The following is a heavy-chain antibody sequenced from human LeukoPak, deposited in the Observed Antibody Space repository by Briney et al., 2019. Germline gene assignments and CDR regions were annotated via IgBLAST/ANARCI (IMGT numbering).Heavy chain of an antibody. Sequence: GGSLRLSCAASGFTFSSYSMNWVRQAPGKGLEWVSSISSSSSYIYYADSVKGRFTISRDNAKNSLYLQMNSLRAEDTAMYYCARVSSGWYPNAFDIWGQGTMVTVSS. J-gene: IGHJ3*02. CDR2: ISSSSSYI. V-gene: IGHV3-21*01. D-gene: IGHD6-19*01. CDR1: GFTFSSYS. CDR3: ARVSSGWYPNAFDI.